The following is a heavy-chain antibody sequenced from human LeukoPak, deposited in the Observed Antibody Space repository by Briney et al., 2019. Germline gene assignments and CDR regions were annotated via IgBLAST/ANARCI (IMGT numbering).Heavy chain of an antibody. Sequence: GGSLRLSCAASGVTFSSFESNRVRQAPGKELEGVSYISSSGSTSDYADSLKGRFTISRDNAKNSLYLQMNSLRAEDTAVYYCAREEGDYWRQGPLVTVSS. V-gene: IGHV3-48*03. CDR2: ISSSGSTS. CDR1: GVTFSSFE. J-gene: IGHJ4*02. CDR3: AREEGDY.